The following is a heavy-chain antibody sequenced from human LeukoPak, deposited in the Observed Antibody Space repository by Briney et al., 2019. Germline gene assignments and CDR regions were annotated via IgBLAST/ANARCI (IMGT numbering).Heavy chain of an antibody. J-gene: IGHJ4*02. CDR3: ARVVNYYDSSGYLDY. V-gene: IGHV1-18*01. CDR1: GYTFTSYG. CDR2: ISAYNGNT. D-gene: IGHD3-22*01. Sequence: ASVKVSCKASGYTFTSYGISWVRPAPGQGLEWMGWISAYNGNTNYAQKLQGRVTMTTDTSTSTAYMELRSLRSDDTAVYYCARVVNYYDSSGYLDYWGQGTLVTVSS.